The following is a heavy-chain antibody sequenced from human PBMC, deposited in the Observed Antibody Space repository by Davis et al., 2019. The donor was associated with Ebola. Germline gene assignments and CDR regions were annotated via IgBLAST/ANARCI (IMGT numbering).Heavy chain of an antibody. CDR1: GGSISSYY. CDR2: IYYSGST. D-gene: IGHD2-8*01. J-gene: IGHJ4*02. V-gene: IGHV4-59*01. Sequence: PSETLSLTCTVSGGSISSYYWSWIRQPPGKGLEWIGYIYYSGSTNYNPSLKSRVTISVDTSKNQFSLKLSSVTAAGTAVYYCARDAGTNDFDYWGQGTLVTVSS. CDR3: ARDAGTNDFDY.